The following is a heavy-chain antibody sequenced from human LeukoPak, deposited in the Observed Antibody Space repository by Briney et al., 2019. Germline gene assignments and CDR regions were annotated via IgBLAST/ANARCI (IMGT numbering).Heavy chain of an antibody. Sequence: PSGGSLRLSCTASGFNVNSNYMSWVRQVPGKGLEWVSVIFGGGGTHYADSVKGRFTISRDNSKNTLYLHVNSLRPDDSAVYYCVKDNPLDYWGQGTLVIVSS. CDR1: GFNVNSNY. D-gene: IGHD2-15*01. V-gene: IGHV3-66*02. J-gene: IGHJ4*02. CDR3: VKDNPLDY. CDR2: IFGGGGT.